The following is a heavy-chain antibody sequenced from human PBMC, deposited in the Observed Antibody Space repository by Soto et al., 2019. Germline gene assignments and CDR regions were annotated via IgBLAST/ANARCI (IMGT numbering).Heavy chain of an antibody. V-gene: IGHV3-48*01. CDR3: ARLCCSGGGCCDY. J-gene: IGHJ4*02. CDR2: ISTSGTTI. CDR1: GFIFSDYN. D-gene: IGHD2-15*01. Sequence: GGSLRLSCAASGFIFSDYNMNWVRQAPGKGLEWVSYISTSGTTIYYADSVKGRFTISRDNAQNSLYLQMNSLRAEDTAVYYCARLCCSGGGCCDYWGQGALVTVSS.